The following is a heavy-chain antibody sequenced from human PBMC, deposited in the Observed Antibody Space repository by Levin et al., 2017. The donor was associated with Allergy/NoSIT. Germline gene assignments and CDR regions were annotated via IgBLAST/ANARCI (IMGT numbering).Heavy chain of an antibody. D-gene: IGHD3-16*01. CDR3: ARNPMTSGGVYYYGLDV. CDR1: GFRFSDYG. V-gene: IGHV3-33*01. CDR2: IWFDGSQK. J-gene: IGHJ6*02. Sequence: GGSLRLSCEASGFRFSDYGMHWVRQAPGKGLEWVAVIWFDGSQKYYADSVKGRFTISRDNSKNTLYVQMNSLRAEDTAIYFCARNPMTSGGVYYYGLDVWGQGTTVTVSS.